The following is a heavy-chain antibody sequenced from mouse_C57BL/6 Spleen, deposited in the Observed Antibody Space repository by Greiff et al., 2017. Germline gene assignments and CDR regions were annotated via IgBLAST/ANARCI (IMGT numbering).Heavy chain of an antibody. CDR2: IYPGDGDT. J-gene: IGHJ2*01. D-gene: IGHD1-1*01. CDR1: GYAFSSSW. V-gene: IGHV1-82*01. CDR3: ARSGYYYGSCLFDG. Sequence: VQLQQSGPELVKPGASVKISCKASGYAFSSSWMHWVKQRPGQGLEWIGRIYPGDGDTNYNGKFKGKATLTADKSSSTAYLQLSSLTSEDSAVYFCARSGYYYGSCLFDGWGQGTTLTVSS.